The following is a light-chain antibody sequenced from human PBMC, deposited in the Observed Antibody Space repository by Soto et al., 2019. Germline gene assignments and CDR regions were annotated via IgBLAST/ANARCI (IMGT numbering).Light chain of an antibody. CDR2: GNS. CDR1: SSNIGAGYD. Sequence: QAVVTQPPSVSGAPGRRVTISCTGSSSNIGAGYDVHWYQQLPGTAPKLLIYGNSNRPSGVPDRFSGSKSGTSASLAITGLQAEDEADYYCQSYDSSLSGSKFGGGTKLTVL. J-gene: IGLJ2*01. CDR3: QSYDSSLSGSK. V-gene: IGLV1-40*01.